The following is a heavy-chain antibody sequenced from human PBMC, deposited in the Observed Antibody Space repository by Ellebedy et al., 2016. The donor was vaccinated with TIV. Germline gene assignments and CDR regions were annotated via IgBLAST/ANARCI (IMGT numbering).Heavy chain of an antibody. V-gene: IGHV3-30*03. CDR1: GFTFSNYG. Sequence: PGGSLRLSCAASGFTFSNYGMHWVRQAPGKGLEWVAVVSYDGSNKYYADSVKGRFTISRDNSKNTLYLQMNSLRAEDTAVYYCALFYYDTSGYTDSFGYWGQGTLVTVSS. CDR3: ALFYYDTSGYTDSFGY. D-gene: IGHD3-22*01. CDR2: VSYDGSNK. J-gene: IGHJ4*02.